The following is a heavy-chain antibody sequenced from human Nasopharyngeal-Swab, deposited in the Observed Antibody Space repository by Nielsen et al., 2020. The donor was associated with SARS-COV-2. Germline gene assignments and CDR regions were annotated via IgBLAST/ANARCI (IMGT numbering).Heavy chain of an antibody. CDR2: ISYDGSNK. CDR3: ARDRTRTARKVYWYFDL. J-gene: IGHJ2*01. V-gene: IGHV3-30-3*01. D-gene: IGHD5-18*01. Sequence: WIRQAPGKGLGWVAVISYDGSNKYYADSVKGRFTISRDNSKNTLYLQMNSLRAEDTAVYYCARDRTRTARKVYWYFDLWGRGTLVTVSS.